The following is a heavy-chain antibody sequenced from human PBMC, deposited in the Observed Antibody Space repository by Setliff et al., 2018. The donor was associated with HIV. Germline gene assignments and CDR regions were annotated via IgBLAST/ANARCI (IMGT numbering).Heavy chain of an antibody. J-gene: IGHJ3*02. V-gene: IGHV4-39*07. CDR2: IYYSGST. CDR1: GDSISRSNYY. D-gene: IGHD3-22*01. CDR3: ARAPGTSMIVLVTHVAFDI. Sequence: SETLSLTCSVSGDSISRSNYYWGWIRQSPRKGLEWIGSIYYSGSTYYNPSLKSRVTISLDASKNRVSLNLTSVTAADTAVYYCARAPGTSMIVLVTHVAFDIWGQGTMVTVSS.